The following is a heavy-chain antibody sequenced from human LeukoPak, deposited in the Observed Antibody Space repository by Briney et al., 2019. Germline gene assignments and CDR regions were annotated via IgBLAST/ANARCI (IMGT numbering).Heavy chain of an antibody. CDR3: ARLLSGSLLDY. Sequence: PSETLSLTCTVSGGSISSSSYYWGWIRQPPGKGLEWIGSIYYSGSTYYNPSLRSRVTISVDTSKNQFSLKLSSETAADTAVYYCARLLSGSLLDYWGQGTLVTVSS. CDR2: IYYSGST. J-gene: IGHJ4*02. D-gene: IGHD3-10*01. V-gene: IGHV4-39*01. CDR1: GGSISSSSYY.